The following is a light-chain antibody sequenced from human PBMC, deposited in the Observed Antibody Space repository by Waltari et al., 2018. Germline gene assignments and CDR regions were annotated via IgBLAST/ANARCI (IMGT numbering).Light chain of an antibody. CDR1: QDISNY. CDR2: AAS. J-gene: IGKJ1*01. V-gene: IGKV1-27*01. Sequence: DIQMTQSPSSLSASVGDRVHISCRASQDISNYLAWYQHKPGKVPKLLIYAASTLESGVPSRFSGSGSGTDFTLTITSLQPEDVATYYCQKCNDAPRTFGQGTKVQIK. CDR3: QKCNDAPRT.